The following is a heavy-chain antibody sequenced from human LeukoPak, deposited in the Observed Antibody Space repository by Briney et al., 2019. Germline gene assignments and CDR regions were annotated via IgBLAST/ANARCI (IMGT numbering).Heavy chain of an antibody. CDR2: INPNSGGT. J-gene: IGHJ4*02. D-gene: IGHD3-22*01. V-gene: IGHV1-2*06. CDR3: ARGTYYYDSSGYYSLEY. CDR1: GYTFTGYY. Sequence: GASAKVSCKASGYTFTGYYMHWVRQAPGQGLEWMGRINPNSGGTNYAQKFQGRVTMTRDTSISTAYMELSRLRSDDTAVYYCARGTYYYDSSGYYSLEYWGQGTLVTVSS.